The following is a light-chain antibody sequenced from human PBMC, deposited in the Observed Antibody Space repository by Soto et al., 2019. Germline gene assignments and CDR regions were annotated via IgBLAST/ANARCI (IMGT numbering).Light chain of an antibody. Sequence: EIVMTQSPATLSVSPGERATLSCRASQSVSSKLAWYQQKPGQGPRLLIYGASTRATGIPARFSGSGSGTEFTLTISSLQSEDSAVYYCQHYSTWPWTFGQGTKVEIK. CDR2: GAS. V-gene: IGKV3-15*01. CDR1: QSVSSK. J-gene: IGKJ1*01. CDR3: QHYSTWPWT.